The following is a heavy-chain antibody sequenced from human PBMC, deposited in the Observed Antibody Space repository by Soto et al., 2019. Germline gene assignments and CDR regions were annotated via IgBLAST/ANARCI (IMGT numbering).Heavy chain of an antibody. J-gene: IGHJ4*01. Sequence: GGSLRLSCAASGFTFSSYAMTWVRQAPGKGPEWVSAISGSGGSTYYADSVKGRFTISRDNSKNTLYLQMNSLRAEDTAVYYCAKGASKGYSYGWFDYWRHGTLVTVS. CDR2: ISGSGGST. CDR3: AKGASKGYSYGWFDY. V-gene: IGHV3-23*01. CDR1: GFTFSSYA. D-gene: IGHD5-18*01.